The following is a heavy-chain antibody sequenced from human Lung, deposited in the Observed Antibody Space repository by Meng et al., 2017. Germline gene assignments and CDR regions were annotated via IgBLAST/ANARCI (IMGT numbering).Heavy chain of an antibody. Sequence: VELPERGGGVLKLSGPLSLACCVSGGSSRYDYGSWMRQRPGKGLGWIGGINYSGSSNYTTSLESRATISVDTSQNNLSQKLSSVTAADSAVDYWARDPTTMAHDFDYWGQGTLVTVSS. CDR1: GGSSRYDY. J-gene: IGHJ4*02. CDR2: INYSGSS. V-gene: IGHV4-34*01. CDR3: ARDPTTMAHDFDY. D-gene: IGHD4-11*01.